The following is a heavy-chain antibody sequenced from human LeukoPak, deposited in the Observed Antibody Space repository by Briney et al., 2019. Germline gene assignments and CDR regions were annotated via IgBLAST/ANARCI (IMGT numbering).Heavy chain of an antibody. D-gene: IGHD6-19*01. CDR3: ARQGAYSSAIGMGY. V-gene: IGHV1-46*01. J-gene: IGHJ4*02. CDR1: GGTFSSYA. Sequence: RASVKVSCKASGGTFSSYAISWVRQAPGQGLEWMGMINPSGGGTSYAQKFQGRVTMTRDTSMRTVYMEVSSLKPEDTAVYYCARQGAYSSAIGMGYWGQGTLVTVSS. CDR2: INPSGGGT.